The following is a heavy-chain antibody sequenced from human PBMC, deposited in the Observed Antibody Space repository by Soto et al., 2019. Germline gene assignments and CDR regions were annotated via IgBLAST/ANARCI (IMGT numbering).Heavy chain of an antibody. CDR1: GGSISSGEYY. D-gene: IGHD6-6*01. V-gene: IGHV4-30-4*02. J-gene: IGHJ4*02. CDR2: IYNSGRN. CDR3: AREATIAAPLDS. Sequence: PSETLSLTCTFSGGSISSGEYYWSLLRQPPGKGLEWLGYIYNSGRNYYNPSIKSRVTISVDTYKNKSSLKLRYVTEAAKDVYYCAREATIAAPLDSWGQGTLVTVSS.